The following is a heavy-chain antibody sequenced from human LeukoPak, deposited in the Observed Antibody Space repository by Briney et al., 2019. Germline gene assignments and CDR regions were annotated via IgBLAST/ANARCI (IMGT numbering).Heavy chain of an antibody. J-gene: IGHJ4*02. CDR2: IHYSGST. Sequence: SETLSLTCSVSGGAISYYYWSWIRQPPGKGLEWIGYIHYSGSTNNNPSLQSRVTISVDTSKNQFSLKLSSVTAADTAVYYCARETARQPSGYCSSTSCHSDFDYWGQGTLVTVSS. V-gene: IGHV4-59*12. CDR1: GGAISYYY. D-gene: IGHD2-2*03. CDR3: ARETARQPSGYCSSTSCHSDFDY.